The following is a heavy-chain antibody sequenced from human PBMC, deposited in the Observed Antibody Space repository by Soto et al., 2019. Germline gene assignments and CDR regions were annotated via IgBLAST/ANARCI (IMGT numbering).Heavy chain of an antibody. Sequence: PSETLSLTCTVSGGSISSYYWSWIRQPPGKGLEWIGYIYYSGSTNYNPSLKSRVTISVDTSKNQFSLKLSSVTAADTAVYYCARQSVVVAASWLDPWGQGTLVTVSS. CDR2: IYYSGST. J-gene: IGHJ5*02. V-gene: IGHV4-59*08. CDR1: GGSISSYY. CDR3: ARQSVVVAASWLDP. D-gene: IGHD2-15*01.